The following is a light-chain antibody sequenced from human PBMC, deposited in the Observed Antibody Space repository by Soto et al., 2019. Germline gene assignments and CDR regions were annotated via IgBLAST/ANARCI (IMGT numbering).Light chain of an antibody. CDR2: GAS. CDR3: QQSYITAVT. CDR1: QSISHY. J-gene: IGKJ4*01. Sequence: DIQMTQSPSSLSASVGDRVTITCRASQSISHYLNWYQQKPGKAPKLLIFGASSLQSEVPPRFNGSGSGTDFTLTISSLQREDFATYFCQQSYITAVTFGGGTRVEIK. V-gene: IGKV1-39*01.